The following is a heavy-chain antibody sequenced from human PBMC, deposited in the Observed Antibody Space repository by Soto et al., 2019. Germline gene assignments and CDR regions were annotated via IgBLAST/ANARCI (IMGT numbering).Heavy chain of an antibody. CDR2: ISGSGDST. CDR3: ARRGSGSYYDY. CDR1: GFTFSSYA. Sequence: EVQLLESGGGLVQPGGSLRLSCAASGFTFSSYAMRWVRQAPGKGLEWVSSISGSGDSTYYADSVKGRFTISRDNSKITLYLQMNGLRAEDTAVYYCARRGSGSYYDYWGQGTLVTVSS. V-gene: IGHV3-23*01. D-gene: IGHD1-26*01. J-gene: IGHJ4*02.